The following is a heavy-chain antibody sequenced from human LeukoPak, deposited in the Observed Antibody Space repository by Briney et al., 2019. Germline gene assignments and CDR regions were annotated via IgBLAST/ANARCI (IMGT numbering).Heavy chain of an antibody. CDR1: GGSINNYY. V-gene: IGHV4-59*08. D-gene: IGHD6-19*01. J-gene: IGHJ5*02. CDR2: FYYSGST. CDR3: STSSGWRSHWFDP. Sequence: SETLSLTCTVSGGSINNYYLNWIRQPPGKGLEWIGYFYYSGSTNYNPSLESRVTISVDTSKNRFSLRLISVTAADTAVYYCSTSSGWRSHWFDPWGQGTLVTVSS.